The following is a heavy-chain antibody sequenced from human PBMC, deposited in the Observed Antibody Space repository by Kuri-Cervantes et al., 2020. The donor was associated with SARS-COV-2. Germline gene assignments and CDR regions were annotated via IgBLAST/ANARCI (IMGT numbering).Heavy chain of an antibody. Sequence: GESLKISCAASGFTFSSYSMNWVRQAPGKGLEWVSSISSSSSYIYYADSVKGRFTISRDNAKNSLYLQMNSLRAEDTAVYYCARAIGYYYYYGMDVRGQGTTVTVSS. CDR1: GFTFSSYS. D-gene: IGHD2/OR15-2a*01. CDR2: ISSSSSYI. J-gene: IGHJ6*02. V-gene: IGHV3-21*01. CDR3: ARAIGYYYYYGMDV.